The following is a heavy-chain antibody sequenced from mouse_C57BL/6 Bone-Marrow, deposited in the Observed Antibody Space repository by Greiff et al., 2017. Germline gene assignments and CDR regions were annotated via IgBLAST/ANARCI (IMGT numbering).Heavy chain of an antibody. D-gene: IGHD1-1*01. CDR2: IHPNSGST. CDR3: ARDYYYGSSYGFAY. Sequence: VKLMESGAELVKPGASVKLSCKASGYTFTSYWMHWVKQRPGQGLEWIGMIHPNSGSTNYNEKFKSKATLTVDKSSSTAYMQLSSLTSEDSAVYFCARDYYYGSSYGFAYWGQGTLVTVSA. J-gene: IGHJ3*01. V-gene: IGHV1-64*01. CDR1: GYTFTSYW.